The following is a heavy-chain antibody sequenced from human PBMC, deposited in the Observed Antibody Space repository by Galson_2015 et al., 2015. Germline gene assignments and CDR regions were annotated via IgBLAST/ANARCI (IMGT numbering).Heavy chain of an antibody. CDR2: ISSNGGST. J-gene: IGHJ5*02. CDR3: VKPATGTTSNWFDP. CDR1: GFTFSSYA. Sequence: SLRLSCAASGFTFSSYAMHWVRQAPGKGLEYVSAISSNGGSTYYADSVKGRFTISRDNSKNTLYPQMSSLRAEDTAVYYCVKPATGTTSNWFDPWGQGTLVTVSS. D-gene: IGHD1-1*01. V-gene: IGHV3-64D*08.